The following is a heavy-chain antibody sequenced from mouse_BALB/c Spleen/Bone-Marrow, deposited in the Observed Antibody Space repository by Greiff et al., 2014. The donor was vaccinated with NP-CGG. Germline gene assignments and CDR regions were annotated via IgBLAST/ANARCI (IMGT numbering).Heavy chain of an antibody. J-gene: IGHJ3*01. Sequence: QVQLQQSGAELARPGASVKLSCKASGYTFTSYWMQWVKQRPGQGLEWIGAIYPGDGDTRYTQKFKGKATLTADKSSSTAYMQLSSLASEDSAVYHCARGDYDYDDWFAYWGQGTLVTVSA. CDR2: IYPGDGDT. CDR1: GYTFTSYW. CDR3: ARGDYDYDDWFAY. D-gene: IGHD2-4*01. V-gene: IGHV1-87*01.